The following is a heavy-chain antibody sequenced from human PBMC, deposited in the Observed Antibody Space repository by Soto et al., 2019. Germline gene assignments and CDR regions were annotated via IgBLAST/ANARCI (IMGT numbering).Heavy chain of an antibody. D-gene: IGHD6-6*01. CDR3: ARVEQLVDPYYYGMDV. CDR2: ISAYNGNT. J-gene: IGHJ6*02. CDR1: GYTFTSYG. V-gene: IGHV1-18*01. Sequence: QVQLVQSGAEVKKPGASVKVSCKASGYTFTSYGISWVRQAPGQGLEWMGWISAYNGNTNYAQKLQGRVTLTADTSTGTAYMELRSLRSDDTAVYYCARVEQLVDPYYYGMDVWGQGTTVTVSS.